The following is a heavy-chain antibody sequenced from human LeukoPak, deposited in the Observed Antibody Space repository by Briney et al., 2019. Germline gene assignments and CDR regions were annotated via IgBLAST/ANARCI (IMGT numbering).Heavy chain of an antibody. J-gene: IGHJ3*02. CDR2: IYTSGST. CDR3: ARDAGYCSSTSCYFYDDAFDI. Sequence: SETLSLTCAVYGGSFSGYYWSWIRQPAGKGLEWIGRIYTSGSTNYNPSLKSRVTMSVDTSKNQFSLKLSSVTAADTAVYYCARDAGYCSSTSCYFYDDAFDIWGQGTMVTVSS. V-gene: IGHV4-4*07. CDR1: GGSFSGYY. D-gene: IGHD2-2*01.